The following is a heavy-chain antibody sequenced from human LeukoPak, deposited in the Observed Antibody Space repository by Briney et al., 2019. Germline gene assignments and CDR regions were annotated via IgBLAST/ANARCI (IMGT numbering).Heavy chain of an antibody. J-gene: IGHJ5*02. CDR2: ITTISHYI. CDR3: ARSGGPGTYHQLRYNWFDP. D-gene: IGHD2-15*01. Sequence: PGGSLRLSCAASGFTLSGYHMTWVRQAPGKGLEWLSSITTISHYIYYAGAVRGRFTISRDNAKNSLYLQMNSLRGEDTAVYYCARSGGPGTYHQLRYNWFDPWGQGTLVTVPS. V-gene: IGHV3-21*01. CDR1: GFTLSGYH.